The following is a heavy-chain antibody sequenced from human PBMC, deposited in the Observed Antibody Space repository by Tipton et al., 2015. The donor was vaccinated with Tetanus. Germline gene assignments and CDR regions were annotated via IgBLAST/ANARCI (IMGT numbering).Heavy chain of an antibody. CDR2: ISDDGNHK. Sequence: SLRFSCSASGFTFSRYPVHWVRQAPGKGLEWLAVISDDGNHKYYADSVKGRFTISRDNSNNTLFVQMDSLKTEDTAVYFCARGTYSTGWYAYYYYSMDMWGQGTTVTVSS. V-gene: IGHV3-30*04. D-gene: IGHD6-19*01. CDR1: GFTFSRYP. J-gene: IGHJ6*02. CDR3: ARGTYSTGWYAYYYYSMDM.